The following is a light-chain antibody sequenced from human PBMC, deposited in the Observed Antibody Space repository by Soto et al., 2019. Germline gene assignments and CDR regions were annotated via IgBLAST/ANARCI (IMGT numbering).Light chain of an antibody. J-gene: IGKJ4*01. CDR1: QGIRND. CDR3: LQDYDYPLI. CDR2: AAS. Sequence: AIQMTQSPSSLSASVGHRVTITCRASQGIRNDLGWYQQKPGKAPKHLIYAASTLQSGVPSRFSGSGSGTDFTLTSSSLRPEDFAIYYCLQDYDYPLIFGGGTKVEIK. V-gene: IGKV1-6*01.